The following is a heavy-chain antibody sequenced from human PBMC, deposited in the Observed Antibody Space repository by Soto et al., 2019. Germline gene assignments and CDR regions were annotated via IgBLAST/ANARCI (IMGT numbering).Heavy chain of an antibody. CDR3: ARVHWVMREMSFDP. V-gene: IGHV4-59*01. CDR1: GGSISSYY. Sequence: ASETLSLTCTVSGGSISSYYWSWIRQPPGKGLEWIGYIYYSGSANYNPSLKSRGTISVDTSKNKFSLKLSSVTAADTAVYYCARVHWVMREMSFDPWGQGTLVTVSS. CDR2: IYYSGSA. D-gene: IGHD2-21*01. J-gene: IGHJ5*02.